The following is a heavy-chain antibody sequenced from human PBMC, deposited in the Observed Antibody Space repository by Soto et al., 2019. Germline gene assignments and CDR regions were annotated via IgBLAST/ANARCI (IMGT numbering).Heavy chain of an antibody. CDR1: GFTFNNYA. V-gene: IGHV3-23*01. J-gene: IGHJ4*02. D-gene: IGHD3-10*01. CDR2: ISGGGDTT. CDR3: AKGRGGSGSLTPRVDF. Sequence: EVQLLESGGGLVQPGGSLRLSCAASGFTFNNYAMTWVRQAPGKGLEWVSAISGGGDTTSYADSVKGRFTVSRDGSKNTLYLQRSSLRAEDTARYYCAKGRGGSGSLTPRVDFWGQGTLVTVSS.